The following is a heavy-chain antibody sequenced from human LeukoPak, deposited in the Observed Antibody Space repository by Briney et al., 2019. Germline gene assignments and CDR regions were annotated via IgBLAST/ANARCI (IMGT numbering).Heavy chain of an antibody. Sequence: KPSETLSLTCTVSGGSISSYYWSWIRQPPGKGLEWIGYIYYSGSTNYNPSLKSRVTISVDTSKNQFSLKLSSVTAADTAVYYCARETGGYSSSWYNPFYYYGMDVWGQGTTVTVSS. J-gene: IGHJ6*02. CDR2: IYYSGST. V-gene: IGHV4-59*01. D-gene: IGHD6-13*01. CDR3: ARETGGYSSSWYNPFYYYGMDV. CDR1: GGSISSYY.